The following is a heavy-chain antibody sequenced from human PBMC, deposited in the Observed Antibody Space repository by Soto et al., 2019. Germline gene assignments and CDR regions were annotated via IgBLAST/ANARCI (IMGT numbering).Heavy chain of an antibody. Sequence: QVQLVESGGGVVQPGRSLRLSCAASGFTFSSYAMHWVRQAPGKGLEWVAVISYDGSNKYYADSVKGRFTISRDNSKNXLYLQMTSLRAEDTAVYYCARDSRGSSYYYYGMDVWGQGTTVTVSS. V-gene: IGHV3-30-3*01. J-gene: IGHJ6*02. CDR3: ARDSRGSSYYYYGMDV. CDR2: ISYDGSNK. D-gene: IGHD5-12*01. CDR1: GFTFSSYA.